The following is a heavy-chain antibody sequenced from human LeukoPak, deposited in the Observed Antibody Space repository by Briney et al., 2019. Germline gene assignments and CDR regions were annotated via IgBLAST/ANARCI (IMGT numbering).Heavy chain of an antibody. V-gene: IGHV3-7*01. CDR3: KSGGAAPGSFDY. D-gene: IGHD1-1*01. Sequence: GGSLRLSCTASGFNLRNAWMCWVRQAPGKGLEWVANIKYDGNEEYYVDSVKGRFTISRDNAKNSLYLQLNSLRVEDTAVYYCKSGGAAPGSFDYWGQGTLVTVSP. CDR2: IKYDGNEE. J-gene: IGHJ4*02. CDR1: GFNLRNAW.